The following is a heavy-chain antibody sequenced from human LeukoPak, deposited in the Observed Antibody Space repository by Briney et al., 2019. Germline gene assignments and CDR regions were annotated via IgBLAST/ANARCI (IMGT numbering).Heavy chain of an antibody. CDR2: MYYSGNT. CDR3: AATTDLLEWISFTH. V-gene: IGHV4-59*12. Sequence: TPSETLSLTCTVSGGSISSYYWSWIRQPPGRGLEWVAYMYYSGNTNYNPPLKSRFTMSLDTSKNQFSLSLSSVTAADTAVYYCAATTDLLEWISFTHWGQGTLVTVS. CDR1: GGSISSYY. D-gene: IGHD3-3*01. J-gene: IGHJ4*02.